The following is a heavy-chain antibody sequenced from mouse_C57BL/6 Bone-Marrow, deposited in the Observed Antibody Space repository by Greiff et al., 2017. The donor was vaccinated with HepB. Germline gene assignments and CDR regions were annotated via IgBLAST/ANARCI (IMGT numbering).Heavy chain of an antibody. CDR3: AREDYYGNYVLYWYFDV. CDR1: GYTFTSYW. CDR2: IDPSDSYT. Sequence: QVQLKESGAELVKPGASVKLSCKASGYTFTSYWMQWVKQRPGQGLEWIGEIDPSDSYTNYNQKFKGKATLTVDTSSSTAYMQLSSLTSEDSAVYYCAREDYYGNYVLYWYFDVWGTGTTVTVSS. D-gene: IGHD2-1*01. J-gene: IGHJ1*03. V-gene: IGHV1-50*01.